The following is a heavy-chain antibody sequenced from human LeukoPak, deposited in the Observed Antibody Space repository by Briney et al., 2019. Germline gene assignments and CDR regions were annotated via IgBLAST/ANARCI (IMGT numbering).Heavy chain of an antibody. CDR1: GGSISSSSYY. CDR2: IYYSGST. V-gene: IGHV4-39*01. J-gene: IGHJ4*02. Sequence: SETLSLTCTVSGGSISSSSYYWGWIRQPPGKGLEWIGGIYYSGSTYYNPSLKSRVTISVDTSKNQFSLKLSSVTAADTAVYYCARQKRPNDPQLWYFDYWGQGTLVTVSS. D-gene: IGHD3-16*01. CDR3: ARQKRPNDPQLWYFDY.